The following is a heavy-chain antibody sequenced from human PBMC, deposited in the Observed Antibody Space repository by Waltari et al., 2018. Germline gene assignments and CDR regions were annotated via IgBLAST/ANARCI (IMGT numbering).Heavy chain of an antibody. J-gene: IGHJ4*02. CDR3: ARGFRGSGSFVEDY. V-gene: IGHV4-34*01. Sequence: QVQLQQWGAGLLKPSETLSLTCAVYGGSFSGYYWGWIRQPPGKGLEWIGEINHSGSTNYNPSLKSRVTISVDTSKNQFSLKLSSVTAADTAVYYCARGFRGSGSFVEDYWGQGTLVTVSS. CDR2: INHSGST. D-gene: IGHD3-10*01. CDR1: GGSFSGYY.